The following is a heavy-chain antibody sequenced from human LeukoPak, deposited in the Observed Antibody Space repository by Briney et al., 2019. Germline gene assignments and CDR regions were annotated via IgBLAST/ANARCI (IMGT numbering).Heavy chain of an antibody. D-gene: IGHD6-13*01. CDR3: AKDGSRNPYRSSWYYFDY. CDR2: ISGSGGST. J-gene: IGHJ4*02. Sequence: GGSLRLSCAASGFTFSSYAMSWVRQAPVKGLEWVSAISGSGGSTYYADSVKGRFTISRDNSKNTLYLQMNSLRAEDTAVYYCAKDGSRNPYRSSWYYFDYWGQGTLVTVSS. CDR1: GFTFSSYA. V-gene: IGHV3-23*01.